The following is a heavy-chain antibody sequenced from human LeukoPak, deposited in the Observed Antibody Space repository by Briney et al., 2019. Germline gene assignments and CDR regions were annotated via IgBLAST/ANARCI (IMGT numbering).Heavy chain of an antibody. V-gene: IGHV4-59*01. J-gene: IGHJ2*01. CDR1: GGSISSYS. Sequence: PSETLCLTCTVSGGSISSYSWSWIRQPPGKGLEWIGYVFYSGSTNYNPSLKSRVTISVDTSKNQFSLKLSSVTAADTAVYYCARRDWYFDLWGRGTLVTVSS. CDR3: ARRDWYFDL. CDR2: VFYSGST.